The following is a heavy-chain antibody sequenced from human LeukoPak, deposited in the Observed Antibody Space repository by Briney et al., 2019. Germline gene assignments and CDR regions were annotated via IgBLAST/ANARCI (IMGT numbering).Heavy chain of an antibody. CDR1: GYTFTSYA. CDR3: AAPKDYYDSSDAFDI. D-gene: IGHD3-22*01. J-gene: IGHJ3*02. CDR2: INTNTGNP. Sequence: GASVKVSCKASGYTFTSYAMNWVRQAPGQGLEWMGWINTNTGNPTYAQGFTGRFVFSLDTSVSTAYLQISSLKAEDTAVYYCAAPKDYYDSSDAFDIWGQGTMVTVSS. V-gene: IGHV7-4-1*02.